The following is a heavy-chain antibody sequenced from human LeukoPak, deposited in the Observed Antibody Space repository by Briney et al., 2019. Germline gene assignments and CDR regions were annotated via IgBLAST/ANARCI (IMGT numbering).Heavy chain of an antibody. CDR3: ARAERTTHYDFWSGYSFDY. CDR1: GYSISSGYY. V-gene: IGHV4-38-2*02. J-gene: IGHJ4*02. Sequence: SETLSLTCTVSGYSISSGYYWGWIRPPPRKGLEWIGGSYHSGSTYYNPSLKSRVTISVDTSKNQFSLKLSSVTTADTAVYYCARAERTTHYDFWSGYSFDYWGQGTLVTVSS. CDR2: SYHSGST. D-gene: IGHD3-3*01.